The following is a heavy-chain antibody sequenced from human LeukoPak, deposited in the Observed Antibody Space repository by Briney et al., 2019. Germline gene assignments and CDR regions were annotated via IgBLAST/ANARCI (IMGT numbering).Heavy chain of an antibody. V-gene: IGHV3-23*01. CDR2: MSGSGGST. CDR1: GFTFSTYA. Sequence: GGSLRLSCEASGFTFSTYAMSWVRQVPGKGLEWVSVMSGSGGSTYYADSVKGRFTISRDNSKNTLYLQMNSLRAEDTAVYYCAKDLTAAAGSNTLFDYWGQGTLVTVSS. J-gene: IGHJ4*02. D-gene: IGHD6-13*01. CDR3: AKDLTAAAGSNTLFDY.